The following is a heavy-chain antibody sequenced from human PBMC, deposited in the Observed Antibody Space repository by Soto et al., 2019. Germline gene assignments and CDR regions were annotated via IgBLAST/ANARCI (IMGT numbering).Heavy chain of an antibody. J-gene: IGHJ6*02. CDR2: ISGYDGDT. CDR1: GYTFTRYG. CDR3: VKNGQPPYYDYGLDV. V-gene: IGHV1-18*01. Sequence: QGHLVQSGAEVKKPGASVKVSCKASGYTFTRYGISWMGQAPGQGLEWMGGISGYDGDTNYAQNLQGRVTMTIDTSTTTAYMELRTRTSDDTAVYYCVKNGQPPYYDYGLDVWGQGTTFTVSS. D-gene: IGHD2-8*01.